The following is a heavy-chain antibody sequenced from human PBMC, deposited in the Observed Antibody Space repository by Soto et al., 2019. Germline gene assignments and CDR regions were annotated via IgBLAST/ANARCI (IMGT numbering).Heavy chain of an antibody. CDR1: GFPCSTYA. D-gene: IGHD1-26*01. CDR2: ISGSGSNT. J-gene: IGHJ4*02. V-gene: IGHV3-23*01. Sequence: LSGAASGFPCSTYAMSWVRQAPGKGLEWVSAISGSGSNTYYADSVKGRFTISRDDSKSTLYLQMNSLRAEDTAVYYCARDPSHSYYTLFYYFDYWGQGTLVTVSS. CDR3: ARDPSHSYYTLFYYFDY.